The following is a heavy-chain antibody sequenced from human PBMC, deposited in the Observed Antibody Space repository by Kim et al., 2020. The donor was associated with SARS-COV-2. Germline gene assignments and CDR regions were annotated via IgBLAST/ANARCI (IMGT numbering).Heavy chain of an antibody. D-gene: IGHD3-3*01. Sequence: ASVKVSCKASGYTFTGYYIHWVRQAPGQGLEWIGRINPNSGATNYAQKFQGRVSMTRDTSISKAYMELSRLTSDDTAVYHCARDRGEGGGSYYDFWSGYSDWFDPWGQGTLVVVSS. CDR1: GYTFTGYY. CDR2: INPNSGAT. J-gene: IGHJ5*02. V-gene: IGHV1-2*06. CDR3: ARDRGEGGGSYYDFWSGYSDWFDP.